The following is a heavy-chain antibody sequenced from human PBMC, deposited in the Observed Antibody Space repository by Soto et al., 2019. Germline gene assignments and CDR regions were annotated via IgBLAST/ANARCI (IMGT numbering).Heavy chain of an antibody. V-gene: IGHV4-31*03. CDR2: IYYSGST. D-gene: IGHD3-22*01. CDR3: ARVGYYDSSGYFIGDSDI. CDR1: GGSISSGGYY. J-gene: IGHJ3*02. Sequence: SETLSLTCTVSGGSISSGGYYWSWIRQHPGKGLEWIGYIYYSGSTYYKTSLKSRVTISVDTSKNQFSLKLSSVTAADTAVYYCARVGYYDSSGYFIGDSDIWGQAKMV.